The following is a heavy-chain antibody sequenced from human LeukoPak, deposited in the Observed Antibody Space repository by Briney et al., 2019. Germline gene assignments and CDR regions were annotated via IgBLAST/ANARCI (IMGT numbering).Heavy chain of an antibody. Sequence: SGGSLRLSCAASGFTVSSNYMSWVRQAPGKGLEWVSVIYSGGSTYYADSVKGRFTISRDNSKNTLYLQMNSLRAEDTAVYYCAREVNYYDSSGIPNFDYWGQGTLVTVSS. CDR1: GFTVSSNY. CDR3: AREVNYYDSSGIPNFDY. CDR2: IYSGGST. V-gene: IGHV3-53*01. J-gene: IGHJ4*02. D-gene: IGHD3-22*01.